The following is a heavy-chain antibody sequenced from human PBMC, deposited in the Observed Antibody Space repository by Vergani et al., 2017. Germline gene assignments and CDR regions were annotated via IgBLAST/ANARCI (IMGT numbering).Heavy chain of an antibody. CDR2: ISSSGSTI. D-gene: IGHD3-3*02. J-gene: IGHJ5*02. V-gene: IGHV3-11*04. CDR3: ARDSNPT. CDR1: GGSFSGYY. Sequence: QVQLQQWGAGLLKPSETLSLTCAVYGGSFSGYYWSWIRQPPGKGLEWVSYISSSGSTIYYADSVKGRFTISRDNAKNSLYLQMNSLRAEDTAVYYCARDSNPTWGQGTLVTVSS.